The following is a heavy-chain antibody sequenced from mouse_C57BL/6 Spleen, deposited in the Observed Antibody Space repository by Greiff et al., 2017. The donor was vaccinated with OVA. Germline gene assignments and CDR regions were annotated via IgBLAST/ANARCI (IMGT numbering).Heavy chain of an antibody. J-gene: IGHJ4*01. D-gene: IGHD2-3*01. V-gene: IGHV1-55*01. CDR1: GYTFTSYW. CDR2: IYPGSGST. CDR3: ASWYDGTCPMDY. Sequence: VQLQQPGAELVKPGASVKMSCKASGYTFTSYWITWVKQRPGQGLEWIGDIYPGSGSTNYNEKFKSKATLTVDKSSSTAYMQLSSLTSEDSAVYFFASWYDGTCPMDYWGQGTSVTVSS.